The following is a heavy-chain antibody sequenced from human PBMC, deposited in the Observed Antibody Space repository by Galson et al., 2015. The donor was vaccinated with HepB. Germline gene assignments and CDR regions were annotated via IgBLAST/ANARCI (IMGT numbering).Heavy chain of an antibody. CDR1: GFTFSSYG. V-gene: IGHV3-30*02. J-gene: IGHJ4*02. D-gene: IGHD6-13*01. CDR3: AKDATGYSSSWDPFDY. CDR2: IRYDGSNK. Sequence: GFTFSSYGMHWVRQAPGKGLEWVAFIRYDGSNKYYADSVKGRFTISRDNSKNTLYLQMNSLRAEDTAVYYCAKDATGYSSSWDPFDYWGQGTLVTVSS.